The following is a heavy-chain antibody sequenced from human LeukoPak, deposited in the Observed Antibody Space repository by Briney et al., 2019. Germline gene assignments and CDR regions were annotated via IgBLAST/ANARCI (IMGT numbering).Heavy chain of an antibody. J-gene: IGHJ4*02. CDR1: VYTFTSYD. CDR3: ARGLRYCSSNSCYHFDY. Sequence: ASVKVSCKASVYTFTSYDINWVRQATGQGLEWMGWMNPNSGNTGYAQKFQGRVTMTRNTSISTAYMELSSLGSEDTAVYYCARGLRYCSSNSCYHFDYWGQGTLVTVSS. D-gene: IGHD2-2*01. V-gene: IGHV1-8*01. CDR2: MNPNSGNT.